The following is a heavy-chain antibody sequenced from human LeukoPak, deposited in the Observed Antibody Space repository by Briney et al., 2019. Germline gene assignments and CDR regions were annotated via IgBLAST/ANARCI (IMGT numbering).Heavy chain of an antibody. Sequence: GRSLRLSCAASGFTFDDYAMHWVRQAPGKGLEWVSGISWNSGSIGYAGSVKGRFTISRDNAKNSLYFQMNSLRAEDTALYYCAKDNLGDFYDSSGYPDYWGQGILVTVSS. CDR3: AKDNLGDFYDSSGYPDY. CDR1: GFTFDDYA. CDR2: ISWNSGSI. V-gene: IGHV3-9*01. J-gene: IGHJ4*02. D-gene: IGHD3-22*01.